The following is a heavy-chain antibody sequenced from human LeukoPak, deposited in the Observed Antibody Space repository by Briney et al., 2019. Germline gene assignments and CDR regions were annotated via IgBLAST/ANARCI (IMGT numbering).Heavy chain of an antibody. CDR2: IYYSGNT. D-gene: IGHD4-23*01. CDR3: ARHDPVVGTPDAFDI. J-gene: IGHJ3*02. CDR1: GGSISSYY. Sequence: SETLSLTCTVSGGSISSYYWSWIRQPPGKGLEWIAYIYYSGNTDYNPSLKSRVTISLDTSKNQFSLKLSSVTAADTAVYYCARHDPVVGTPDAFDIWGQGTMVTVSS. V-gene: IGHV4-59*08.